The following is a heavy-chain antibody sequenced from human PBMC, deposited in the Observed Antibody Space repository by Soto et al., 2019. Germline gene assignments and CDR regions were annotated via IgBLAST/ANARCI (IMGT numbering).Heavy chain of an antibody. CDR3: STDPPGIAAAGTGY. CDR2: VKSKADGGPA. CDR1: GFSFNNAW. D-gene: IGHD6-13*01. V-gene: IGHV3-15*07. J-gene: IGHJ4*02. Sequence: EVQLVESGGDFVKPGGSLRLSCAASGFSFNNAWLNWVRRAPGKGLEWVGRVKSKADGGPADYAVSVKGRYTISRDDSKDTLYLQMHSLQTDDTAVYYCSTDPPGIAAAGTGYWGQGTRVTVSS.